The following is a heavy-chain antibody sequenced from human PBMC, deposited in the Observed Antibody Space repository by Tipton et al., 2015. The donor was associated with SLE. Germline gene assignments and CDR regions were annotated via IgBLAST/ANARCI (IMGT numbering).Heavy chain of an antibody. CDR3: ARDRVDAFDI. Sequence: AVSGFTVSGNYMNWVRQAPGKGLEWVAAIFSSGSTYYADSVKGRFTISRDNSKNTLYLQMNSLGAEDTAVYYCARDRVDAFDIWGQGTMVTVSS. J-gene: IGHJ3*02. V-gene: IGHV3-66*01. D-gene: IGHD2-15*01. CDR1: GFTVSGNY. CDR2: IFSSGST.